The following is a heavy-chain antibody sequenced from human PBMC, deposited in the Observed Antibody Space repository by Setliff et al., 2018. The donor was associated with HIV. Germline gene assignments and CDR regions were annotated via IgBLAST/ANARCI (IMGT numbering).Heavy chain of an antibody. Sequence: SGYTFTNYYIHWVRQAPGQGLEWMGIINPSGGSTTYAQKFQGRVTMTRDTSTSTVYMELSSLRSEDTAVYYCARDAFDYTAYYYSYMDVWGKGTTVTVSS. V-gene: IGHV1-46*01. CDR3: ARDAFDYTAYYYSYMDV. J-gene: IGHJ6*03. D-gene: IGHD4-4*01. CDR2: INPSGGST. CDR1: GYTFTNYY.